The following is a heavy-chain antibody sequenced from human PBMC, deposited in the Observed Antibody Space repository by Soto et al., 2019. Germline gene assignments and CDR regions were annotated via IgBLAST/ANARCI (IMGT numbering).Heavy chain of an antibody. Sequence: SETLSLTCTVSGGSISSYYWSWIRQPPGKGLEWIGYIYYSESTNYNPSLKSRVTISVDTSKNQFSLKLSSVTAADTAVYYCARHKYVGVVWFDPWGQGTLVTVSS. CDR1: GGSISSYY. CDR2: IYYSEST. V-gene: IGHV4-59*08. D-gene: IGHD2-21*01. J-gene: IGHJ5*02. CDR3: ARHKYVGVVWFDP.